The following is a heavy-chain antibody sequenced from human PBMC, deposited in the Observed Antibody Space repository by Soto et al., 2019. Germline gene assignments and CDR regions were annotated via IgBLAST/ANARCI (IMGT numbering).Heavy chain of an antibody. J-gene: IGHJ4*02. Sequence: ASVKVSCKASGGTFSSYAISWVRQAPGQGLEWMGGIIPIFGTANYAQKFQGRVTITADESTSTAYMELSSLRSEDTAVYYCAREDDSRRGYFDYWGQGTLVTVSS. CDR2: IIPIFGTA. CDR3: AREDDSRRGYFDY. D-gene: IGHD3-22*01. CDR1: GGTFSSYA. V-gene: IGHV1-69*13.